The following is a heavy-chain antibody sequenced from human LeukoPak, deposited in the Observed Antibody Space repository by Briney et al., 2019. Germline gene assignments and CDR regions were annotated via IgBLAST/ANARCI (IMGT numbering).Heavy chain of an antibody. CDR3: AREGRYGYNYYWYFDL. J-gene: IGHJ2*01. D-gene: IGHD5-24*01. CDR2: IKQDGNEK. CDR1: GFTFSSYW. Sequence: GGSLRLSCVASGFTFSSYWMTWVRQAPGKGLEWVASIKQDGNEKYYVDSVKGRFTISRDNAKNSLSLQMNSLRAEDTAVYYCAREGRYGYNYYWYFDLWGRGTLVTVSS. V-gene: IGHV3-7*01.